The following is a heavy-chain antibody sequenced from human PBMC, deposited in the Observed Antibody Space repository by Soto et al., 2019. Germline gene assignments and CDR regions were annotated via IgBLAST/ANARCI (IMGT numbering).Heavy chain of an antibody. Sequence: SETLSLTCAVYGGSFSGYYWSWIRQPPGKGLEWIGEINHSGSTNYNPSLKSRVTISVDTSKNQFSLKLSSVTAADTAVYYCARWFGDYYYYMDVCGKGTTVTVSS. J-gene: IGHJ6*03. D-gene: IGHD3-10*01. CDR2: INHSGST. CDR1: GGSFSGYY. V-gene: IGHV4-34*01. CDR3: ARWFGDYYYYMDV.